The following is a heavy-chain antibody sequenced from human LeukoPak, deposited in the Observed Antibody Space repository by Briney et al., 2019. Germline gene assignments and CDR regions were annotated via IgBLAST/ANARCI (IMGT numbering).Heavy chain of an antibody. CDR2: IRYDGSNK. J-gene: IGHJ4*02. CDR1: GFTFSSYG. Sequence: GGSLRLSCAASGFTFSSYGMHWVRQAPGKGLEWVAFIRYDGSNKYYADSLKGRFTISRDNSKNTLYLQMNSLRAEDTAVFYCAKDRSRGRVVPAANFDYWGQGTLVTVTS. D-gene: IGHD2-2*01. V-gene: IGHV3-30*02. CDR3: AKDRSRGRVVPAANFDY.